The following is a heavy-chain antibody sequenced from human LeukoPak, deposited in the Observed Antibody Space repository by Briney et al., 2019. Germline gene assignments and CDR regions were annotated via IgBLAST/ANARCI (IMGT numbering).Heavy chain of an antibody. D-gene: IGHD6-19*01. CDR3: AKDAEGSSPVAGLDP. CDR1: GGSISSSSYY. Sequence: ETLSLTCTVSGGSISSSSYYWGWIRQPPGTGLEWVSAISGSGGSTYYADSVKGRFTISRDNSKNTLYLQMNSLRAEDTAVYYCAKDAEGSSPVAGLDPWGQGTLVTVSS. V-gene: IGHV3-23*01. CDR2: ISGSGGST. J-gene: IGHJ5*02.